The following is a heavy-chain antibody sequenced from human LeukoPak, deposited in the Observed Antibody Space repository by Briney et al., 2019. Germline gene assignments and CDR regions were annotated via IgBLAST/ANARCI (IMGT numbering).Heavy chain of an antibody. J-gene: IGHJ4*02. CDR3: ARDWGELFGSDY. Sequence: PGGSLRLSCAASGFTFSSYSMNWVRQAPGKGLEWVSSISSSSSYIYYADSVKGRFTISRDNAKNSLYLQMNSLRAEDTAVYYCARDWGELFGSDYWGQGTLVTVSS. V-gene: IGHV3-21*01. CDR2: ISSSSSYI. CDR1: GFTFSSYS. D-gene: IGHD1-26*01.